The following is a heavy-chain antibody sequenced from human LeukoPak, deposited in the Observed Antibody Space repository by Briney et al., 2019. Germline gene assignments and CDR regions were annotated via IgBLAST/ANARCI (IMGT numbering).Heavy chain of an antibody. V-gene: IGHV4-59*01. D-gene: IGHD4-11*01. CDR2: IYYSGST. CDR3: ARHNYYSNYGDWFDP. CDR1: GGSISSYY. Sequence: SETLSLTCTVSGGSISSYYWSWIRQPPGKGLEWIGYIYYSGSTDYNPSLKSRVTISVDTSKNQFSLKLSSVTAADTAVYYCARHNYYSNYGDWFDPWGQGTLVTVSS. J-gene: IGHJ5*02.